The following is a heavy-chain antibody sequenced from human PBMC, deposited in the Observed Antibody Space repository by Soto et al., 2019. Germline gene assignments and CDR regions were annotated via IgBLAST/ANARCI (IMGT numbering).Heavy chain of an antibody. CDR2: IWAHGTEQ. CDR1: GYSITNHG. J-gene: IGHJ4*02. Sequence: QVRLAQSGGGVVQPGRSLTLSCAASGYSITNHGMHWVRQALGKGLEWVALIWAHGTEQYYADSVKGRFTVSRDTSTNTVYLQMNSLRAEDTARYYCGKDIRSGSIDYWGQGTLVTVSS. CDR3: GKDIRSGSIDY. V-gene: IGHV3-33*06. D-gene: IGHD1-1*01.